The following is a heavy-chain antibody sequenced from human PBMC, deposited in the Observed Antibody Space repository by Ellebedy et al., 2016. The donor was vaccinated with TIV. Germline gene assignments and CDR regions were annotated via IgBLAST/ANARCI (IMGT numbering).Heavy chain of an antibody. J-gene: IGHJ4*02. CDR3: TTEIYCTSSTCRDY. CDR2: IKRKADGGTA. V-gene: IGHV3-15*01. CDR1: GLSLNNAW. Sequence: GGSLRLXCAGSGLSLNNAWMSWVRQTPGKGLEWIGRIKRKADGGTADYAAPVKGRFTISRDESKDTLYLQMNSLKTEDTAVYYCTTEIYCTSSTCRDYWGQGALVTVSS. D-gene: IGHD2/OR15-2a*01.